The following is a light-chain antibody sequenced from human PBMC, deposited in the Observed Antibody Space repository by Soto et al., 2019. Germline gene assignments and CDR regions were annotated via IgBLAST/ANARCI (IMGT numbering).Light chain of an antibody. Sequence: QMTQSPSSLFASVGDRVTITCRSSQSITSHLNWYQQKVGQSPKLLIYAASTLQSGVPPRFSGSGSGTEFTLTISGLQREDFATYYWQQSYSAPLTFGGGTKVEIK. V-gene: IGKV1-39*01. CDR3: QQSYSAPLT. CDR2: AAS. J-gene: IGKJ4*01. CDR1: QSITSH.